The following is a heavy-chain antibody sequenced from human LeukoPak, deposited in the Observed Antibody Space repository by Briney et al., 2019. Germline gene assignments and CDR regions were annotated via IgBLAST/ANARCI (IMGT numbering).Heavy chain of an antibody. J-gene: IGHJ6*03. V-gene: IGHV3-11*04. D-gene: IGHD2-2*01. CDR1: GFTFSDYY. Sequence: GGSLRLSCAASGFTFSDYYMSWIRQAPGKGLEWVSYISSSGSTIYCADSVKGRFTISRDNAKNSLYLQMNSLRAEDTAVYYCARRFGSCSSTSCYLAYYYYMDVWGKGTTVTVSS. CDR2: ISSSGSTI. CDR3: ARRFGSCSSTSCYLAYYYYMDV.